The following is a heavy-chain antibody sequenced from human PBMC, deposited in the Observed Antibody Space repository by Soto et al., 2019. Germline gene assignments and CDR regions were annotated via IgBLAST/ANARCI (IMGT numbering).Heavy chain of an antibody. J-gene: IGHJ4*02. CDR1: VASVSSGDYD. V-gene: IGHV4-30-4*01. CDR2: LYYSGRP. Sequence: QVQRQQSGPRLVNPSQTLSLSCTGSVASVSSGDYDWSCISQSPGKGLEWIGYLYYSGRPYYNPSLTSRLTPSLATSRQQISLRLSSGTAADPAVYFCVGTTTTDEYWGQGTLVTVS. CDR3: VGTTTTDEY. D-gene: IGHD1-1*01.